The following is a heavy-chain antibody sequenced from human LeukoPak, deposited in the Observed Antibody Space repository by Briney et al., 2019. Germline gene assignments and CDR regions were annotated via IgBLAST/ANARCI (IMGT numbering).Heavy chain of an antibody. CDR1: GGSISSNY. V-gene: IGHV4-4*09. D-gene: IGHD3-16*02. J-gene: IGHJ3*02. CDR2: IYSSGST. Sequence: SETLSLTCTVSGGSISSNYWNWIRQPPGKGLEWIGYIYSSGSTNYNPSLKSRVTMSVDTSKNQFSLKLMSVTAADTAVYYCARQRLGEISLTAFDIWGRGTMVTVSS. CDR3: ARQRLGEISLTAFDI.